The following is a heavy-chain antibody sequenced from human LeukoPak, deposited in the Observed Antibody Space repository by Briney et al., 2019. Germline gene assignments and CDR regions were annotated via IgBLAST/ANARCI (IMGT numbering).Heavy chain of an antibody. Sequence: ASVKVSCKASGYTFTSYGNSWVRQAPAQGLEWMGWTSAYNGNTNYAQKLHGRVSMTTDTSTSKAYMELRSLRSDGTAVYYCARDVITFGGVIVLFDYWGQGTLVTVSS. V-gene: IGHV1-18*01. D-gene: IGHD3-16*02. CDR2: TSAYNGNT. CDR1: GYTFTSYG. CDR3: ARDVITFGGVIVLFDY. J-gene: IGHJ4*02.